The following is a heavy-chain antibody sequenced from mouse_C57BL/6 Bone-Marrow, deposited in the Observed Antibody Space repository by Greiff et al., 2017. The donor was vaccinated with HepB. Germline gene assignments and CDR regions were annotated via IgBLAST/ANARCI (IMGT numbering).Heavy chain of an antibody. CDR2: ISYDGSN. Sequence: EVHLVESGPGLVKPSQSLSLTCSVTGYSITSGYYWNWIRQFPGNKLEWMGYISYDGSNNYNPSLKNRISITRDTSKNQFFLKLNSVTTEDTATYYCAGGNLAYWGQGTLVTVSA. V-gene: IGHV3-6*01. J-gene: IGHJ3*01. CDR1: GYSITSGYY. CDR3: AGGNLAY. D-gene: IGHD2-1*01.